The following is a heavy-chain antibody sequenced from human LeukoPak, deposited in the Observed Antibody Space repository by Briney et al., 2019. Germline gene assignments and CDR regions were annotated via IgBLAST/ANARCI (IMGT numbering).Heavy chain of an antibody. CDR3: AKDHYGDYRGHDY. D-gene: IGHD4-17*01. CDR2: IRYDGSNK. J-gene: IGHJ4*02. Sequence: PGGSLRLSCAASGFTFRSYGMHWVRQAPGKGLEWVAFIRYDGSNKYYADSVKGRFTISRDNSKNTLYLQMNSLRAEDTAVYYCAKDHYGDYRGHDYWGQGTLVTVSS. CDR1: GFTFRSYG. V-gene: IGHV3-30*02.